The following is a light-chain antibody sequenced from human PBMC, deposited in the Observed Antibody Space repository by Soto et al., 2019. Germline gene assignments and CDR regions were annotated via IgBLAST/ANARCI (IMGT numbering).Light chain of an antibody. CDR2: DAS. Sequence: EIVMTQSPATLSVSPGERATLSCRASQSVSSNLAWYQQKPGQAPRLLIYDASTRATGIPARFSGSGSGTEFTLTISSLQSEDFAVYYCQQYNNWPLYTFGQGNKLAIK. CDR1: QSVSSN. CDR3: QQYNNWPLYT. J-gene: IGKJ2*01. V-gene: IGKV3-15*01.